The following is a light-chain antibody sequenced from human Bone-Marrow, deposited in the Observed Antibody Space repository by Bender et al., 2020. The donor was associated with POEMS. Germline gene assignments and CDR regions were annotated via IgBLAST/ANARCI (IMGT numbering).Light chain of an antibody. J-gene: IGLJ3*02. CDR3: AVWDDSLNGWV. V-gene: IGLV1-44*01. Sequence: QSVLTQPPSASGTPGQRVTISCSGGSSNIGAHAVNWYQHLPGTAPKLLIYSSHRRRSEVPDRCSGSRSGTSASLAISGLQSEDEAGYYCAVWDDSLNGWVFGGGTKLTVL. CDR2: SSH. CDR1: SSNIGAHA.